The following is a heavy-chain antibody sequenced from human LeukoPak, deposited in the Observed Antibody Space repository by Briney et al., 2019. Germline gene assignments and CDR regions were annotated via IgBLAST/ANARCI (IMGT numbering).Heavy chain of an antibody. D-gene: IGHD5-24*01. CDR1: GGSISSYY. V-gene: IGHV4-39*01. CDR2: IYYSGIT. CDR3: ARSRDGYNSNWFDP. Sequence: SETLSLTCTVSGGSISSYYWGWIRQPPGKGLEWIGSIYYSGITYYNPSLKSRVTISVDTSKNQFSLKLSSVTAADTAVYYCARSRDGYNSNWFDPWGQGTLVTVSS. J-gene: IGHJ5*02.